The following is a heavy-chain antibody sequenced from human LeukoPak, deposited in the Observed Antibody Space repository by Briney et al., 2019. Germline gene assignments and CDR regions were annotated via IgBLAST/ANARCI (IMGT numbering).Heavy chain of an antibody. CDR1: GFNFSNYW. Sequence: GSLRLSCAASGFNFSNYWMNWVRQAPGKRLEWVSYISSSGNTIYYPDSVKGRFTISRDNSKNSLYLQMNSLRAEDTAVYYCARHLFYGSGSQFDPRGQGTLVTVSS. J-gene: IGHJ5*02. CDR3: ARHLFYGSGSQFDP. V-gene: IGHV3-48*04. CDR2: ISSSGNTI. D-gene: IGHD3-10*01.